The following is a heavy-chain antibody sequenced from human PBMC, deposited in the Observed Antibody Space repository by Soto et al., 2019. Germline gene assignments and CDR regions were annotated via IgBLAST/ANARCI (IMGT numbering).Heavy chain of an antibody. D-gene: IGHD2-2*01. J-gene: IGHJ6*02. V-gene: IGHV5-51*01. CDR1: GYSFTTYW. CDR2: IYPGDSVT. Sequence: PGESLKISCKGSGYSFTTYWIGWVRQMPGRGLEWMGIIYPGDSVTRYSPSFQGQVTISADKSISTAYLQWSSLKASDTAVYLCARHRGYQRLRYGMDVWGQGTTVTVSS. CDR3: ARHRGYQRLRYGMDV.